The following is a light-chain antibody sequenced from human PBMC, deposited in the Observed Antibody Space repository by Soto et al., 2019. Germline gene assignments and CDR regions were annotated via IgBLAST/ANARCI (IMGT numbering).Light chain of an antibody. Sequence: DIVMTQSPDSLAVSLGERATINCKSSQSVLYSSNNKNYLAWYQHKPGQSPKLLIYWASTRESGVPDRFSGSGSGTDFTLTISSLQAEDMAVYYCQQYYSNPFTFGGGTKVDIK. CDR2: WAS. J-gene: IGKJ4*01. CDR1: QSVLYSSNNKNY. V-gene: IGKV4-1*01. CDR3: QQYYSNPFT.